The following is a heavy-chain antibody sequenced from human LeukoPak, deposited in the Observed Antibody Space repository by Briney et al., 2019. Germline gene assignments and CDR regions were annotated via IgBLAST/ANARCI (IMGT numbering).Heavy chain of an antibody. V-gene: IGHV3-23*01. Sequence: PGGSLRLSCAASGFTFSSYGMSWVRQAPGKGLEWVSAISGSGGSTYYADSVKGRFTISRDNSKNTLYLQMNSLRAEDTAVYYCAKERGPVVRGALLDYWGQGTLVTVSS. CDR1: GFTFSSYG. CDR3: AKERGPVVRGALLDY. D-gene: IGHD3-10*01. J-gene: IGHJ4*02. CDR2: ISGSGGST.